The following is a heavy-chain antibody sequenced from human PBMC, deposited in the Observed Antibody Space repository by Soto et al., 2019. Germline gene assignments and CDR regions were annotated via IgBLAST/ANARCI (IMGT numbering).Heavy chain of an antibody. CDR1: GFTFNNVW. V-gene: IGHV3-15*01. CDR2: IKTKSAGGTT. Sequence: GGSLRLSCAASGFTFNNVWMSWVRQAPGKGLEWVGRIKTKSAGGTTDYAAPVQGRFTISRDDSENTLYLQMNSLKTEDTAVYYCTAIATFGLVSFDYWGLGTLVTVSS. CDR3: TAIATFGLVSFDY. D-gene: IGHD3-3*01. J-gene: IGHJ4*02.